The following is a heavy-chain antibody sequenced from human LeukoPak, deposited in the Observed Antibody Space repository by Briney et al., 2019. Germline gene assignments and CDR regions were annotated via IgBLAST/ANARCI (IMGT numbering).Heavy chain of an antibody. CDR1: GFTFSSYA. CDR2: ISGSGGST. Sequence: GGSLRLSCAASGFTFSSYAMSWARQAPGKGLEWVSAISGSGGSTYYADSVKGRFTISRDNSKNTLYLQMNSLRAEDTAVYYCAKDLRPTRSSSYYGGQGTLVIVSS. V-gene: IGHV3-23*01. J-gene: IGHJ4*02. D-gene: IGHD6-6*01. CDR3: AKDLRPTRSSSYY.